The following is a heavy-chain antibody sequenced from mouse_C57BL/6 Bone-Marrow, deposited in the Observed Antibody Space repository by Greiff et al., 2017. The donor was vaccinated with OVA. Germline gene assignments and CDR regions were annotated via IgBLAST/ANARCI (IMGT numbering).Heavy chain of an antibody. CDR1: GFTFSDYY. Sequence: EVNLVESGGGLVQPGGSLKLSCAASGFTFSDYYMYWVRQTPEKRLEWVAYISNGGGSTYYPDTVKGRFTISSDNAKNTLYLQMSRLKSEDTAMYYCARRPPRTGSFDYWGQGTTLTVSS. D-gene: IGHD4-1*01. J-gene: IGHJ2*01. CDR3: ARRPPRTGSFDY. V-gene: IGHV5-12*01. CDR2: ISNGGGST.